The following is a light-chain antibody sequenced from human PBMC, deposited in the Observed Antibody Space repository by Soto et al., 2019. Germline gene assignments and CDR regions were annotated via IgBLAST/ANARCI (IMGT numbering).Light chain of an antibody. CDR3: QQYGSSPT. Sequence: EIVLTQSPGTLSLSPGERATLSCRASQSVSSSYLAWYQQKPGQAPRLLIYGASSRATGIPDRFSGSGSGIDFTLTISRLEPEDVAVYYCQQYGSSPTFGQGTKVEIK. V-gene: IGKV3-20*01. CDR1: QSVSSSY. J-gene: IGKJ1*01. CDR2: GAS.